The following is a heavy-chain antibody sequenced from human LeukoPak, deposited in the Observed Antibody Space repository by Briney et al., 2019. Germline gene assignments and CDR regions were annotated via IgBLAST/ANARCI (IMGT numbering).Heavy chain of an antibody. V-gene: IGHV4-4*09. CDR1: GGSISSSY. Sequence: SETLSLTCTVSGGSISSSYWSWLRQPPGKGLQWIGYIYTSGSTNYNPSLKSPVTISVDTSKNQFSLKLSSVTAADTAVYYCARLGRVVVAATRSYYYMDVWGKGTTVTVSS. CDR3: ARLGRVVVAATRSYYYMDV. J-gene: IGHJ6*03. D-gene: IGHD2-15*01. CDR2: IYTSGST.